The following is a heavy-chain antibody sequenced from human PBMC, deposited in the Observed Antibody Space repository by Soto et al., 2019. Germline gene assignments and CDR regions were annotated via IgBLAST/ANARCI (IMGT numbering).Heavy chain of an antibody. CDR1: GYTLTSYD. V-gene: IGHV1-8*01. Sequence: ASVKVSCKASGYTLTSYDINWVRQATGQGLEWMGWMNPNSGNTGYAQKFQGRVTMTRNTSISTAYMELSSLRSEDTAVYYCARVVVVVAATYYYYYMDVWGKGTTVTVSS. D-gene: IGHD2-15*01. CDR2: MNPNSGNT. CDR3: ARVVVVVAATYYYYYMDV. J-gene: IGHJ6*03.